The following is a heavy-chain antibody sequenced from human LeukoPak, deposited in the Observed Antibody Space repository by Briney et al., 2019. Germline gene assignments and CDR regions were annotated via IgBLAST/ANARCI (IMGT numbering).Heavy chain of an antibody. J-gene: IGHJ4*02. CDR2: ISSSGSSI. CDR3: ARVYDGFDY. V-gene: IGHV3-48*03. D-gene: IGHD5/OR15-5a*01. Sequence: GGSLRLSGAASGFTFSSYEMNWVRQAPGKGLEWVSYISSSGSSIYYADSVKGRFTISRDNAKNSVYLQMNSLRAEDTAVYYCARVYDGFDYWGQGTLVTVSS. CDR1: GFTFSSYE.